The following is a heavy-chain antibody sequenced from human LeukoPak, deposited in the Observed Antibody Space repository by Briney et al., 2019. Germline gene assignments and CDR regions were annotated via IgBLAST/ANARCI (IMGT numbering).Heavy chain of an antibody. J-gene: IGHJ5*02. V-gene: IGHV3-30*04. Sequence: GGSLRLSCAASGFTFSSYAIHWVRQAPGKGLEWVAVISYDGSNKNYAYSVKGRFSISRDNSKNTLYLQMDSLRAEDTAVYYCARGSHRIEYRRSAAFDPWGQGTLVTVSS. CDR2: ISYDGSNK. CDR1: GFTFSSYA. CDR3: ARGSHRIEYRRSAAFDP. D-gene: IGHD6-6*01.